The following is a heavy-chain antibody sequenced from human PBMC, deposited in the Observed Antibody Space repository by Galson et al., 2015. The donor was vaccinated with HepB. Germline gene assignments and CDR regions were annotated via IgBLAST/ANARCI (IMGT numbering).Heavy chain of an antibody. V-gene: IGHV3-30*18. CDR3: AKGGTRRVGTGNWFDP. CDR1: GFTFSSYG. D-gene: IGHD2-15*01. Sequence: SLRLSCAASGFTFSSYGMHWVRQAPGKGLEWVAVISYDGSNKYYADSVRGRFTISRDNSKNTLYLQMNSLRAEDTAVYYCAKGGTRRVGTGNWFDPWGQGTLVTVSS. CDR2: ISYDGSNK. J-gene: IGHJ5*02.